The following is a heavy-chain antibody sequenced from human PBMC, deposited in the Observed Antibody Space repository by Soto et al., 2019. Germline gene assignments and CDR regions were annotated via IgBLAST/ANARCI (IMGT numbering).Heavy chain of an antibody. Sequence: QVQLQESGPGLVKPSGTLSLTCAVSGGSVTNDNWWSWVRQPPGKGLEWIGEIYHSGSTSYNPSLKSRVTIPIDNSNNQSSLKLNSVPAADTAVYYCASGGGGGNYWGQGTLVTVSS. CDR2: IYHSGST. CDR1: GGSVTNDNW. J-gene: IGHJ4*02. CDR3: ASGGGGGNY. D-gene: IGHD3-16*01. V-gene: IGHV4-4*02.